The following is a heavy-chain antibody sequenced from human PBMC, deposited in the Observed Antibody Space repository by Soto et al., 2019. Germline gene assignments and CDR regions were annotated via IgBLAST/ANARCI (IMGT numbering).Heavy chain of an antibody. CDR1: GGTFSSYA. V-gene: IGHV1-69*01. D-gene: IGHD2-2*01. Sequence: QVQLVQSGAEVRKPGSSVKVSCKASGGTFSSYAISWVRQAPGQGLEWMGGIIPIFGTANYAQKFQGRVTITADESTSTAYMELSSLRSEDTAVYYCARMWCSSTSCYSDYYYGMDVWGQGTTFTVSS. CDR2: IIPIFGTA. J-gene: IGHJ6*02. CDR3: ARMWCSSTSCYSDYYYGMDV.